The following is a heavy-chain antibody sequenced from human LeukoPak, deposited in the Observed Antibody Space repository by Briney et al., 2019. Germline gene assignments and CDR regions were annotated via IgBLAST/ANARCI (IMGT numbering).Heavy chain of an antibody. CDR1: GFTFSSYS. CDR2: ISSSSSYI. V-gene: IGHV3-21*01. Sequence: GGSLRLSCAASGFTFSSYSMNWVRHAPGKGLEWVSSISSSSSYIYYADSVKGRFTISRDNAKNSLYLQMNSLRAEDTAVYYCARDRYCSGGSCYAPIDYWGQGTLVTVSS. CDR3: ARDRYCSGGSCYAPIDY. J-gene: IGHJ4*02. D-gene: IGHD2-15*01.